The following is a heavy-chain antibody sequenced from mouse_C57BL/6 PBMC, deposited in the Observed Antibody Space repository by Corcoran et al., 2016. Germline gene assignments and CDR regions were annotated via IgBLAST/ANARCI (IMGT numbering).Heavy chain of an antibody. CDR3: ALSSSHWYFDV. V-gene: IGHV3-6*01. J-gene: IGHJ1*03. D-gene: IGHD1-1*01. CDR1: GYSITSGYY. Sequence: DVQLQESGPGLVKPSQSLSLTCSVTGYSITSGYYWNWIRQFPGNKLEWMGYISYDGSNNYNPSLKNRISITRDTSKNQFFLKLNSVTTEDTATYYCALSSSHWYFDVWGTGTTVTVSS. CDR2: ISYDGSN.